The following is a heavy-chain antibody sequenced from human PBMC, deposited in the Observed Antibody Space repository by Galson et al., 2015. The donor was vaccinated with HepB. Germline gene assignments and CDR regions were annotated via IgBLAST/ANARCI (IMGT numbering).Heavy chain of an antibody. CDR2: INQDGSEK. CDR3: ARGIGGRFY. J-gene: IGHJ4*02. V-gene: IGHV3-7*03. Sequence: SLRLSCAASGFTFSSYWMSWVRQAPGKGLEWVANINQDGSEKYYVDFVKGRFTISRDNTKKSLYLQMNSLRAEDTAVYYCARGIGGRFYWGQGTLVTVSS. CDR1: GFTFSSYW. D-gene: IGHD1-26*01.